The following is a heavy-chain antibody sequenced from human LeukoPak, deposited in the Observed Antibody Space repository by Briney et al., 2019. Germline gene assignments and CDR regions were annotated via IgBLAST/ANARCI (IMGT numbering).Heavy chain of an antibody. CDR1: GGSISSGSYY. Sequence: PSETLSLTCTVSGGSISSGSYYWSWIRQPAGKGLEWIGRIYTSGSTNYNPSLKSRVTISVDTSKNQFSLKLSSVTAADTAVYYCARDVVVSGAFDIWGQGTMVTVSS. CDR2: IYTSGST. D-gene: IGHD2-15*01. V-gene: IGHV4-61*02. J-gene: IGHJ3*02. CDR3: ARDVVVSGAFDI.